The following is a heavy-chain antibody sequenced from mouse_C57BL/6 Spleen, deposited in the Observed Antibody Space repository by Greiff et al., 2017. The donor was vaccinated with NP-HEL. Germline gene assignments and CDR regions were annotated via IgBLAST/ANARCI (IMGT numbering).Heavy chain of an antibody. CDR2: IHPNSGST. CDR3: ARSGYYYGSSLSAY. CDR1: GYTFTSYW. V-gene: IGHV1-64*01. D-gene: IGHD1-1*01. Sequence: QVQLQQPGAELVKPGASVKLSCKASGYTFTSYWMHWVKQRPGQGLEWIGMIHPNSGSTNYNEKFKSKATLTVDNSSSTASMQLSSLTSEDSAVYYGARSGYYYGSSLSAYWGKGTLVTAAA. J-gene: IGHJ3*01.